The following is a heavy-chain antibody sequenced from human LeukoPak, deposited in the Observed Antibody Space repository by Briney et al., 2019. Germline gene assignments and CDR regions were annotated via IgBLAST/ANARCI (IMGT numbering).Heavy chain of an antibody. J-gene: IGHJ6*02. V-gene: IGHV5-51*01. CDR3: ARRIVVRFSSLNYYGLDV. CDR2: IYPGDSDT. CDR1: VYSFTNYW. D-gene: IGHD2-21*01. Sequence: GESLKISCKGSVYSFTNYWIVWVRQMPGKGLEWMGVIYPGDSDTRYSPSFQGQVTISADKSISTAYLQWSSLKASDTAMYYCARRIVVRFSSLNYYGLDVWGQGTTVTVSS.